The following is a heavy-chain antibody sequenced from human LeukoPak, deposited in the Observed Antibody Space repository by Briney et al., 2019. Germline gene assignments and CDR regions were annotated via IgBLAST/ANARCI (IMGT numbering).Heavy chain of an antibody. CDR2: ISWNSGSI. CDR1: GFTFDDYA. D-gene: IGHD5-18*01. CDR3: AKDIRAPRGYSYGYFDY. V-gene: IGHV3-9*01. J-gene: IGHJ4*02. Sequence: GGSLRLSCAASGFTFDDYAMHWVRQAPGKGLEWVSGISWNSGSIGHADSVKGRFTISRDNAKNSLYLQMNSLRAEDTALYYCAKDIRAPRGYSYGYFDYWGQGTLVTVSS.